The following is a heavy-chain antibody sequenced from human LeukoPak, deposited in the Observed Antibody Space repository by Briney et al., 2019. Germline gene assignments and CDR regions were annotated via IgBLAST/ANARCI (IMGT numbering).Heavy chain of an antibody. CDR2: IYYSGST. D-gene: IGHD4-17*01. J-gene: IGHJ4*02. Sequence: PSETLSLTCTVSGGSISSSSYYWGWIRQPPGKGLEWIGSIYYSGSTYYNPSLKSRVTISVDTSKNQFSLKLSSVTAADTAVYYCARGLRDGDVASYFDYWGQGTLVTVSS. CDR1: GGSISSSSYY. V-gene: IGHV4-39*07. CDR3: ARGLRDGDVASYFDY.